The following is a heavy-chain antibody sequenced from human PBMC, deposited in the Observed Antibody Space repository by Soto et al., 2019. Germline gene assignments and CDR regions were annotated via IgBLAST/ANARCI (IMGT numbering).Heavy chain of an antibody. CDR1: GYSFASYW. CDR3: ARNRSFTLGFYYDGMDV. D-gene: IGHD6-6*01. J-gene: IGHJ6*02. V-gene: IGHV5-51*01. CDR2: IYPGDSDT. Sequence: GESLKISCHGSGYSFASYWIGWVRQMPGKDLEWMGIIYPGDSDTRYSPSFQGQVTISADKSLRTAYLQWTSLKASDTALYYCARNRSFTLGFYYDGMDVWGQGTTVTVSS.